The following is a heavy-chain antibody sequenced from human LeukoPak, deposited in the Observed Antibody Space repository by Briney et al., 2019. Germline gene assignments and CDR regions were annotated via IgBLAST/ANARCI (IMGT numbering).Heavy chain of an antibody. D-gene: IGHD1-14*01. V-gene: IGHV3-23*01. J-gene: IGHJ4*02. CDR3: AKDITGYNRPLDH. CDR1: GFTFSSCA. CDR2: ISGFGTVT. Sequence: PGGSLRLSCAASGFTFSSCAMNWVRQAPGKGLEGVASISGFGTVTYYADSVEGRFTISRDNSKNTLYLQMNSLRAEDTAIYYCAKDITGYNRPLDHWGQGTLVTVSS.